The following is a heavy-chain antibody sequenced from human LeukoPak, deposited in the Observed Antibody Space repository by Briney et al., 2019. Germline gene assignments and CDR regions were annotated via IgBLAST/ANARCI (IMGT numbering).Heavy chain of an antibody. CDR2: VSFGSSYI. D-gene: IGHD4-17*01. CDR1: GFTFKDYT. J-gene: IGHJ5*02. V-gene: IGHV3-21*06. Sequence: GGSLRLSCAASGFTFKDYTMNWVRQSPGKGLQWVSYVSFGSSYISYADSLKGRFTISRDDGKSSVYLEMTSLRTDDTAVYYCARASTEYAVTDGFDTWGPGTLVTVSS. CDR3: ARASTEYAVTDGFDT.